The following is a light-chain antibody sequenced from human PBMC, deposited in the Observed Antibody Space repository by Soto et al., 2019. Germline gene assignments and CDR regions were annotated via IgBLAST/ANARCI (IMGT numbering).Light chain of an antibody. CDR2: DAS. V-gene: IGKV3-11*01. CDR3: QQRSNWPPIT. Sequence: IVLTQSPATLSLSPGERAALSCRASQSVSSYLAWYQQKPGQAPRLLIYDASNRATGIPARFSGSGSGTDFTLTSSSLEPEDFAVYYCQQRSNWPPITFGQGTRLEI. CDR1: QSVSSY. J-gene: IGKJ5*01.